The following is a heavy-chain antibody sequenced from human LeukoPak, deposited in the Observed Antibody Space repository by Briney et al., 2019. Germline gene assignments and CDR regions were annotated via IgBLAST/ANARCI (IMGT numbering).Heavy chain of an antibody. J-gene: IGHJ4*02. Sequence: SETLSLTCTVSGGSISSYYWSWIRQPPGKGLEWIGYIYYSGSTYYNPSLKSRVTISVDTSKNQFSLKLSSVTAADTAVYYCARGAGYSSSWYGYWGQGTLVTVSS. CDR2: IYYSGST. D-gene: IGHD6-13*01. CDR3: ARGAGYSSSWYGY. CDR1: GGSISSYY. V-gene: IGHV4-59*08.